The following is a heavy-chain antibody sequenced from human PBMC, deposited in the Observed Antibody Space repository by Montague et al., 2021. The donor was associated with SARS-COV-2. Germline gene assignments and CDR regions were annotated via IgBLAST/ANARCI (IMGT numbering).Heavy chain of an antibody. D-gene: IGHD1-1*01. CDR2: IHIGGTS. CDR3: ARQLRVRRTWQVGDYNHYGMDV. Sequence: SETLSLTCTVSGDSISSGGYFWGWIRQPPGKGLEWIASIHIGGTSYLXPSLKSRVTISVDTSRNQFSLRLTSVTAADAAVYYCARQLRVRRTWQVGDYNHYGMDVWGQGTTVSVSS. CDR1: GDSISSGGYF. V-gene: IGHV4-39*07. J-gene: IGHJ6*02.